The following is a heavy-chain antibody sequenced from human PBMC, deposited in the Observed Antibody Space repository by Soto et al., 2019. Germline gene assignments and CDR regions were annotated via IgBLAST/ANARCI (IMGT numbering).Heavy chain of an antibody. CDR1: GGSISSYY. D-gene: IGHD3-3*01. CDR2: IYYSGST. CDR3: AKDASPYDFWGYNWFDP. J-gene: IGHJ5*02. Sequence: SETLSLTCTVSGGSISSYYWSWIRQPPGKGLEWIGYIYYSGSTNYNPSLKSRVTISVDTSKNQFSLKLSSVTAADTAVYYCAKDASPYDFWGYNWFDPWGQGTLVTAPQ. V-gene: IGHV4-59*01.